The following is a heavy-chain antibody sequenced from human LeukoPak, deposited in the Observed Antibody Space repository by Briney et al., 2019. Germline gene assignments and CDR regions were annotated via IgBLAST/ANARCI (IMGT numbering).Heavy chain of an antibody. D-gene: IGHD2-21*01. CDR3: ARLLMHHCGGDCYSGYFDY. Sequence: PSEALSLTCTVSGGSISSSSFYWGWIRQPPGKGLEWIGTIYFSGSTYYNPSLKSRVTISVDTSKNQLSLKLSSVTAADTAVYYCARLLMHHCGGDCYSGYFDYWGQGTLVTVSS. CDR1: GGSISSSSFY. J-gene: IGHJ4*02. V-gene: IGHV4-39*01. CDR2: IYFSGST.